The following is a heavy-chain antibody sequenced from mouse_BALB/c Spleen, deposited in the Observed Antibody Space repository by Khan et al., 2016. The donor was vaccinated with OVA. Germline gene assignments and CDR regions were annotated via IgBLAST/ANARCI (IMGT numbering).Heavy chain of an antibody. CDR1: GYSFTGYF. CDR3: TRIYRSDFDY. V-gene: IGHV1-20*02. Sequence: EVQLQQSGPELVRPGASVKISCTASGYSFTGYFMNWVMQSHGKSLEWIGRIHPHIGETFYNQRFQDKATLTVDESSSTAHMALRSLASEDSAVYYCTRIYRSDFDYWGQGTTLTVSS. CDR2: IHPHIGET. D-gene: IGHD1-1*01. J-gene: IGHJ2*01.